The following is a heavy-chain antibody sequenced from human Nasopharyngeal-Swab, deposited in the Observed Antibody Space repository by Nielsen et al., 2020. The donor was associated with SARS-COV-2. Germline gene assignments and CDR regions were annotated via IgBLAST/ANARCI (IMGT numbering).Heavy chain of an antibody. D-gene: IGHD6-19*01. CDR3: ARFYGPYSSGWLDY. CDR2: IYYSGHM. J-gene: IGHJ4*02. V-gene: IGHV4-31*02. Sequence: SWIRQRPGKGAEWIAYIYYSGHMYFNPSLKSRVTISIDTSKNQFSLKLSSVSAADTAVYFCARFYGPYSSGWLDYWGQGTQVFVSS.